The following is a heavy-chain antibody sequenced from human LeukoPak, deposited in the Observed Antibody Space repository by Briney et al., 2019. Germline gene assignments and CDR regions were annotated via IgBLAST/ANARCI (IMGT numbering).Heavy chain of an antibody. V-gene: IGHV1-24*01. CDR1: GYTLTELS. CDR2: FDPEDGET. J-gene: IGHJ4*02. CDR3: ARDKEREYSSSWYSPY. D-gene: IGHD6-13*01. Sequence: ASVKVSCKVSGYTLTELSMHWVRQAPGKGLEWMGGFDPEDGETIYAQKFQGRVTMTEDTSTDTAYMELSSLRSEDSAVYYCARDKEREYSSSWYSPYWGQGTLVTVSS.